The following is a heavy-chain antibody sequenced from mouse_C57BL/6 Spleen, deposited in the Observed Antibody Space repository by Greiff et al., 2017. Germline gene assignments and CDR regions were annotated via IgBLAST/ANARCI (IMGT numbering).Heavy chain of an antibody. CDR2: IDPETGGT. CDR3: TKSLDSSGYSWFAY. D-gene: IGHD3-2*02. CDR1: GYTFTDYE. J-gene: IGHJ3*01. V-gene: IGHV1-15*01. Sequence: QVQLKESGAELVRPGASVTLSCKASGYTFTDYEMHWVKQTPVHGLEWIGAIDPETGGTAYNQKFKGKAILTADKSSSTAYMELRSLTSEDSAVYYCTKSLDSSGYSWFAYWGHGTLVTVSA.